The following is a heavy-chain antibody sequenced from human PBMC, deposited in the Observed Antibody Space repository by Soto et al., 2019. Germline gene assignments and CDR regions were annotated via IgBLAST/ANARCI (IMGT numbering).Heavy chain of an antibody. CDR2: IYHSGST. V-gene: IGHV4-30-2*01. CDR1: GGSISSGGYS. Sequence: QVQLQESGSGLVKPSQTLSLTCAVSGGSISSGGYSWNWIRQPPGKGLEWIGYIYHSGSTYYNPSLKSRVTISVDRSKNQFSLKLSSVTAADTAVYYCARVVTTVTTFDYWGQGTLVTVS. J-gene: IGHJ4*02. D-gene: IGHD4-17*01. CDR3: ARVVTTVTTFDY.